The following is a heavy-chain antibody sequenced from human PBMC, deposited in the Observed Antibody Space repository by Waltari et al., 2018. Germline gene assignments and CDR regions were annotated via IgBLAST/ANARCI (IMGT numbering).Heavy chain of an antibody. CDR1: GGPFRSYT. V-gene: IGHV1-69*08. D-gene: IGHD3-3*01. CDR2: IIPILGKA. Sequence: QVQLVQSGAEVKKPGSSVTVSCKASGGPFRSYTIHWVPHAPGQGLEWIGRIIPILGKANYAQKFQGRVTITADKSTSTAYMELSSLRSEDTAVYYCARESIFGVVPTYYYYMDVWGKGTTVTVSS. J-gene: IGHJ6*03. CDR3: ARESIFGVVPTYYYYMDV.